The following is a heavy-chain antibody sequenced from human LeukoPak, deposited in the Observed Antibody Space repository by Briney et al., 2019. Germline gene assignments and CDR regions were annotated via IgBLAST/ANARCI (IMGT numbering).Heavy chain of an antibody. V-gene: IGHV3-66*01. D-gene: IGHD1-26*01. CDR1: GFTVSSNY. CDR3: ARDLVGATTQFGDYYYYGMDV. CDR2: IYSGGST. J-gene: IGHJ6*02. Sequence: GGSLRLSCAASGFTVSSNYMSWVRQAPGKGLEWVSVIYSGGSTYYEDSVKGSFTISRDNSKNTLYLQMNSLRAEDTAVYYCARDLVGATTQFGDYYYYGMDVWGQGTTVTVSS.